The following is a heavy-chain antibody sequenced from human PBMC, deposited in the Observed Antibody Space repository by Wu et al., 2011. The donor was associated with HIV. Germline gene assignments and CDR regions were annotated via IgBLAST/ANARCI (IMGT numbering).Heavy chain of an antibody. CDR2: T. V-gene: IGHV1-69-2*01. CDR3: ATPITGRGANY. Sequence: TIYAEKFQGRVTITADTSTDTAYMELSSLRSEDTAVYYCATPITGRGANYWGQGTLVTVSS. D-gene: IGHD1-20*01. J-gene: IGHJ4*02.